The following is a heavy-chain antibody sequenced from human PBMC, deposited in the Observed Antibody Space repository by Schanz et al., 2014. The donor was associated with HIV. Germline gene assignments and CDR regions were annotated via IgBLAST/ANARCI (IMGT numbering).Heavy chain of an antibody. J-gene: IGHJ4*02. Sequence: QVQLVESGGGVVQPGRSLRLSCAASGFTFSSYGMNWVRQAPGKGLEWVAVIWYDGSNKYYADSVKGRFTISRDNSKNTLYLQMNSLRAEDTAVYYCAKDTFELRNSGVFDWWGQGTLVTVSS. D-gene: IGHD2-15*01. V-gene: IGHV3-33*06. CDR3: AKDTFELRNSGVFDW. CDR1: GFTFSSYG. CDR2: IWYDGSNK.